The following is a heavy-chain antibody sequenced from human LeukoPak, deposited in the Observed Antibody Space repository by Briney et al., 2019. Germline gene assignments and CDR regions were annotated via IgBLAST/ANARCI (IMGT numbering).Heavy chain of an antibody. CDR1: GFTFSSYS. CDR2: ISGSGGST. D-gene: IGHD1-26*01. Sequence: GGSLRLSCAASGFTFSSYSMNWVRQAPGKGLEWVSAISGSGGSTYYADSVKGRFTISRDNSKNTLYLQMNSLRAEDTAVYYCAKDESGSYYVGFDYWGQGTLVTVSS. V-gene: IGHV3-23*01. J-gene: IGHJ4*02. CDR3: AKDESGSYYVGFDY.